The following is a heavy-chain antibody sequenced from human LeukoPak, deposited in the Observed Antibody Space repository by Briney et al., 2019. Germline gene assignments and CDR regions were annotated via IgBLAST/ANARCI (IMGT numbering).Heavy chain of an antibody. D-gene: IGHD6-19*01. CDR1: GYTFTSYD. CDR3: ARGELLSSGWYY. CDR2: MNPNSGNT. V-gene: IGHV1-8*01. Sequence: GASVKVSCKASGYTFTSYDINWVRQATGQGLEWMGWMNPNSGNTGYAQKFQGRVTMTRNTSMSTAYMELSSLRSEDTAVYYCARGELLSSGWYYWGQGTLVTVSS. J-gene: IGHJ4*02.